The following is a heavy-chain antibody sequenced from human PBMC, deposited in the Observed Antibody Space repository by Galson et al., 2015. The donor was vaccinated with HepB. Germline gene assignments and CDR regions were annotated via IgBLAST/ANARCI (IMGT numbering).Heavy chain of an antibody. J-gene: IGHJ5*02. CDR3: ARVLGTHDHWFDP. V-gene: IGHV4-31*03. Sequence: TLSLTCTVSGGSISSGGYYWSWIRQHPGKGLEWIGYIYYSGSTYYNPSLKGRVTISVDTSKNQFSLKLSSVTAADTAVYYCARVLGTHDHWFDPWGQGTLVTVSS. CDR1: GGSISSGGYY. D-gene: IGHD6-13*01. CDR2: IYYSGST.